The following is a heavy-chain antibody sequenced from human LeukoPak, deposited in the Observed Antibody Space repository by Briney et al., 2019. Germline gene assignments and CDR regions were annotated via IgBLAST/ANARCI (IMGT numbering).Heavy chain of an antibody. CDR3: ARDPGGDFLFGYFDY. Sequence: HPGGSLRLSCAASGFTVSSIHMHWVRQAPGKGLEWVAVIWYDGSNKYYADSVKGRFTISRDNSKNTLYLQMNSLRAEDTAVYYCARDPGGDFLFGYFDYWGQGTLVTVSS. J-gene: IGHJ4*02. CDR1: GFTVSSIH. CDR2: IWYDGSNK. V-gene: IGHV3-33*08. D-gene: IGHD2-21*02.